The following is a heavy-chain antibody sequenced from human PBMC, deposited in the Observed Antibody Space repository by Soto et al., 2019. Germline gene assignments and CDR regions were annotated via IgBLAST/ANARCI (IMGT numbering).Heavy chain of an antibody. Sequence: QVQLVQSGAEVKKPGSSVKVSCKASGGTFSTYTINWVRQAPGQGLEWMGRIIPLLDVTNNAHRFQGRVTITADKSTSTVYMELTSLTSQDTAVYYCARDSGTVGYDDPWGQGTLVTVSS. D-gene: IGHD3-10*01. CDR2: IIPLLDVT. J-gene: IGHJ5*02. V-gene: IGHV1-69*08. CDR1: GGTFSTYT. CDR3: ARDSGTVGYDDP.